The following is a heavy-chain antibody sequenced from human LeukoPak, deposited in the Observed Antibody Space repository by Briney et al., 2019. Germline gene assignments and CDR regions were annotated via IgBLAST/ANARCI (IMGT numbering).Heavy chain of an antibody. CDR1: GFTFSSYG. V-gene: IGHV3-30*19. Sequence: GGSLRLSCAASGFTFSSYGMHWVRQAPGKGLEWVAVISYDGSNKYYADSVKGRFTISRDNSKNTLYLQMNSLRAEDTAVYYCARDYVAVAQLDYWGQGTLVTVSS. CDR3: ARDYVAVAQLDY. CDR2: ISYDGSNK. D-gene: IGHD6-19*01. J-gene: IGHJ4*02.